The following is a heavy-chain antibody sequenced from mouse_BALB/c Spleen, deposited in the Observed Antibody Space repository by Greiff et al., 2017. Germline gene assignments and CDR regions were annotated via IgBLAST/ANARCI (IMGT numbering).Heavy chain of an antibody. Sequence: QVQLQQPGAELVKPGASVKLSCKASGYTFTSYYMYWVKQRPGQGLEWIGGINPSNGGTNFNEKFKSKATLTVDKSSSTAYMQLSSLTSEDSAVYYCTRYEYDGAWFAYWGQGTLVTVSA. D-gene: IGHD2-14*01. CDR2: INPSNGGT. J-gene: IGHJ3*01. V-gene: IGHV1S81*02. CDR1: GYTFTSYY. CDR3: TRYEYDGAWFAY.